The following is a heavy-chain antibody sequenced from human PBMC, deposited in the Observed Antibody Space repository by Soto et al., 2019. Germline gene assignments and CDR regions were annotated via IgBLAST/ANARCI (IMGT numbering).Heavy chain of an antibody. Sequence: GGSLRLSCAASGFTFSSYWMSWVRQAPGKGLEWVANINQDGSEEYYVDSVKGRFTISRDNAKNSLSLQMSSLRPEDTAVYFCVKVIYDSGWYGFYFDYWGQGTLVTVSS. D-gene: IGHD6-19*01. J-gene: IGHJ4*02. V-gene: IGHV3-7*01. CDR3: VKVIYDSGWYGFYFDY. CDR1: GFTFSSYW. CDR2: INQDGSEE.